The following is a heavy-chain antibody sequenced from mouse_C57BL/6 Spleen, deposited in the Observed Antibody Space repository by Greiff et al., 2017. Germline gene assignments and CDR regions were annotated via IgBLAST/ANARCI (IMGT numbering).Heavy chain of an antibody. CDR2: IYPGDGDT. CDR3: AIVTTVVATGGYFDY. Sequence: QVQLQQSGPELVKPGASVKISCKASGYAFSSSWMNWVKQRPGKGLEWIGRIYPGDGDTNYNGKFKGKATLTADKSSSTAYMQLSSLTSEDSAVYCCAIVTTVVATGGYFDYWGQGTTLTVSS. J-gene: IGHJ2*01. D-gene: IGHD1-1*01. V-gene: IGHV1-82*01. CDR1: GYAFSSSW.